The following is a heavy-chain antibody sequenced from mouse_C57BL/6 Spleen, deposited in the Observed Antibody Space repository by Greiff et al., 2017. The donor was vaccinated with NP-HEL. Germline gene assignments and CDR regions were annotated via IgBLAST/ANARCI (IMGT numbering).Heavy chain of an antibody. D-gene: IGHD2-1*01. CDR3: ARDGNTRGFAY. J-gene: IGHJ3*01. CDR2: ISYDGSN. V-gene: IGHV3-6*01. Sequence: EVKLQESGPGLVKPSQSLSLTCSVTGYSITSGYYWNWIRQFPGNKLEWMGYISYDGSNNYNPSLNNRISITRDTSKNQFFLKLNSVTTEDTATYYCARDGNTRGFAYWGQGTLVTVSA. CDR1: GYSITSGYY.